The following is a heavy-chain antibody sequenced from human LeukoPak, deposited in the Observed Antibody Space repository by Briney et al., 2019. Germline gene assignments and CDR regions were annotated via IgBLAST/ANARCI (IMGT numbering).Heavy chain of an antibody. CDR3: AREEYGDHLW. CDR2: IKQDGSEK. CDR1: GFTFSNAW. D-gene: IGHD4-17*01. Sequence: GGSLRLSCAASGFTFSNAWMSWVRQAPGKGLEWVANIKQDGSEKYYVDSVKGRFTISRDNAKNSLYLQMNSLRAEDTAVYYCAREEYGDHLWWGQGTLVTVSS. J-gene: IGHJ4*02. V-gene: IGHV3-7*01.